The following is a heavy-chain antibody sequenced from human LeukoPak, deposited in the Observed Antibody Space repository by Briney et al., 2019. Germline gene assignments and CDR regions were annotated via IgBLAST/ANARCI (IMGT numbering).Heavy chain of an antibody. J-gene: IGHJ4*02. CDR1: GGSVTSGSYY. CDR3: AKGGKGFPLGLRFDS. V-gene: IGHV4-61*01. CDR2: IYYSGST. D-gene: IGHD2-21*01. Sequence: KPSETLSLTCTVSGGSVTSGSYYWSWIRQPPGKGLEWIGYIYYSGSTNYNPSLKSRVTISVDTSKNQFSLKLTSLTAADTAVYYCAKGGKGFPLGLRFDSWGQGTLVSVSS.